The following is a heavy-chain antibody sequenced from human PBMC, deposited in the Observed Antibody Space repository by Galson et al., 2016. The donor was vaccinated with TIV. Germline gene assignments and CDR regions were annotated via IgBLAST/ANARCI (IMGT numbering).Heavy chain of an antibody. CDR3: ARGRGEI. CDR2: IRSKPYGGTA. D-gene: IGHD3-10*01. V-gene: IGHV3-49*02. J-gene: IGHJ4*02. Sequence: WVRQIPEKGLEWVGFIRSKPYGGTAEYAASVRGRFTISRDDSRSTAYLQMDSLKSEDTAVYYCARGRGEIWGPGTLVTVSS.